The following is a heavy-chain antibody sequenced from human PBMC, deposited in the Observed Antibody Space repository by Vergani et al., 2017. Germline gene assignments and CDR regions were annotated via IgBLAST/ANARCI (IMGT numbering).Heavy chain of an antibody. CDR2: INHSGST. J-gene: IGHJ4*02. V-gene: IGHV4-34*01. D-gene: IGHD3-3*01. Sequence: QVQLQQWGAGLLKPSETLSLTCAVYGGSFSGYYWSWIRQPPGKGLEWIGEINHSGSTNYNPCLKSRVTISVDTSKNQFSLKLSSVTAADTAVYYCARGYNVLRFLEWLPFDYWGQGTLVTVSS. CDR3: ARGYNVLRFLEWLPFDY. CDR1: GGSFSGYY.